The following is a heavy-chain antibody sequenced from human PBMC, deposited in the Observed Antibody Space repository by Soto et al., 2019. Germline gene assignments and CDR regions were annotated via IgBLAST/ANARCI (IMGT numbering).Heavy chain of an antibody. Sequence: SVKVSCKASGGTFSSYAISWVRQAPGQGLEWMGGIIPIFGTANYAQKFQGRVTITADESTSTAYMELSSLRSEDTAVYYCARGPLVGATRYNWFDPWGQGXLVTVYS. V-gene: IGHV1-69*13. D-gene: IGHD1-26*01. CDR2: IIPIFGTA. CDR3: ARGPLVGATRYNWFDP. CDR1: GGTFSSYA. J-gene: IGHJ5*02.